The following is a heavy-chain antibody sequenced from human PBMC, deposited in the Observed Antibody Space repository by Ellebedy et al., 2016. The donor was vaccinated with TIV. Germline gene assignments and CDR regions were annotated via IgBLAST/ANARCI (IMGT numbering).Heavy chain of an antibody. V-gene: IGHV1-18*01. CDR1: GYTFTSYG. D-gene: IGHD1-26*01. Sequence: ASVKVSCXASGYTFTSYGISWVRQALGQALEWMGWISGYIAKTNYAQRLQGRVTMTTDTSTSTAYMELRSLRSDDTAVYYCARDGVGATRWFDPWGQGTLVTVSS. J-gene: IGHJ5*02. CDR3: ARDGVGATRWFDP. CDR2: ISGYIAKT.